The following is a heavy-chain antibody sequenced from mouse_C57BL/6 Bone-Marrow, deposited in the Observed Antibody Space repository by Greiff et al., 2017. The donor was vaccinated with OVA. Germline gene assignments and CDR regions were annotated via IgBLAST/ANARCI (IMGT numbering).Heavy chain of an antibody. V-gene: IGHV1-82*01. D-gene: IGHD2-3*01. CDR2: IYPGDGDT. J-gene: IGHJ1*03. CDR1: GYAFSSSW. CDR3: ARDYDGYYVPYWYFDV. Sequence: VQLQQSGPELVKPGASVKISCKASGYAFSSSWMNWVKQRPGKGLEWIGRIYPGDGDTNYNGKFKGKATLTADKSSSTAYMQLSSLTSEDSAVYFCARDYDGYYVPYWYFDVWGTGTTVTVSS.